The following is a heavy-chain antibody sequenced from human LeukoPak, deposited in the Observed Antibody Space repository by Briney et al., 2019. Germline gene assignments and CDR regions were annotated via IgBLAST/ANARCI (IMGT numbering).Heavy chain of an antibody. CDR3: ANGGSIAGATPLDY. Sequence: GGPLRLSCAASGFTFSSYATRGVRKAPGKGRECGSGSTGRGGSRYYEDYVKGRLITTRKNTKKKMYLQMISLRAEDTAVYYCANGGSIAGATPLDYWGQGTVVTGSS. CDR2: STGRGGSR. V-gene: IGHV3-23*01. CDR1: GFTFSSYA. J-gene: IGHJ4*02. D-gene: IGHD6-19*01.